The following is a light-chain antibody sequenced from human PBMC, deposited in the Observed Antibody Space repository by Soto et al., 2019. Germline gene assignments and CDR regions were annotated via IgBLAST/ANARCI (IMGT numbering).Light chain of an antibody. J-gene: IGLJ2*01. Sequence: QSVLTQPPSASGSPGQSVTISCTGTSSDVDTYNYVSWYQQHPGKAPKLVIYEVTKRPSGVPDRFSGSKSGNTASLTVSGLQADDEADYYCSSSAGSNKAIFGGGTQLTVL. CDR2: EVT. CDR3: SSSAGSNKAI. V-gene: IGLV2-8*01. CDR1: SSDVDTYNY.